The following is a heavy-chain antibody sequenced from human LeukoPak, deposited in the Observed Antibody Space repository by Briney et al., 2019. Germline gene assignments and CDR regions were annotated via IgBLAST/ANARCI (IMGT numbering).Heavy chain of an antibody. CDR3: AREDWNQGGYYYGMDV. CDR1: GFTFSSYE. D-gene: IGHD1-1*01. J-gene: IGHJ6*02. Sequence: GGSLRLSCAASGFTFSSYEMNWVRQAPGKGLEWVSYISSSGSTIYYTDSVKGRFTISRDNAKNSLYLQMSSLRAEDTAVYYCAREDWNQGGYYYGMDVWGQGTTVAVSS. CDR2: ISSSGSTI. V-gene: IGHV3-48*03.